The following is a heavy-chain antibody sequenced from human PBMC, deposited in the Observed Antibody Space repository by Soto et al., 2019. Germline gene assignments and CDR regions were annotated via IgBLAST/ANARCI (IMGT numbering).Heavy chain of an antibody. CDR3: ARRVFGQPDS. CDR1: GIIVKSNY. J-gene: IGHJ5*01. V-gene: IGHV3-53*04. D-gene: IGHD2-21*01. CDR2: IYSGGST. Sequence: EVQLVESGGGLVQPGGSLRLSCAASGIIVKSNYMNWVRQAPGKGLEWVSIIYSGGSTYYADSVKGRFTISRHDSKDTLYLQMSSLRSEDTATYYCARRVFGQPDSWGQGTLVIVSS.